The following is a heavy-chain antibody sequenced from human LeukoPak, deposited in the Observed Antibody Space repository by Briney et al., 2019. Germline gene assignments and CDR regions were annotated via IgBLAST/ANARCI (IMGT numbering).Heavy chain of an antibody. CDR3: APSRGWYYGFDY. D-gene: IGHD6-19*01. CDR1: GFTFSSYA. J-gene: IGHJ4*02. Sequence: GGSLRLSCAASGFTFSSYAMSWVRQAPGKGLEWVSAISGSGGSTYYADSEKGRFTISRDNSKNTLYLQMNSLRAEDTAVYYCAPSRGWYYGFDYWGQGTLVTVSS. V-gene: IGHV3-23*01. CDR2: ISGSGGST.